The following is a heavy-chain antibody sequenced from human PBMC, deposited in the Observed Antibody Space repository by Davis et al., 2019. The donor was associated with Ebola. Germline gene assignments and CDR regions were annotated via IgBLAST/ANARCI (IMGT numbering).Heavy chain of an antibody. Sequence: GESLKISCAASGFTFSSYWMHWVRQAPGKGLVWVSRINSDGSSTSYADSVKGRFTISRDNAKNTLYLQMNSLRAEDTAVYYCARERISGSYYRRTFDYWGQGTLVTVSS. J-gene: IGHJ4*02. CDR1: GFTFSSYW. V-gene: IGHV3-74*01. D-gene: IGHD1-26*01. CDR3: ARERISGSYYRRTFDY. CDR2: INSDGSST.